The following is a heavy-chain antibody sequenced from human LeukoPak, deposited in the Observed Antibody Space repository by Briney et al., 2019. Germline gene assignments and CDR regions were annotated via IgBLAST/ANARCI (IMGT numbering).Heavy chain of an antibody. CDR1: GGSFSGYY. CDR2: INHSGST. D-gene: IGHD1-26*01. CDR3: ARAPPGDGADY. J-gene: IGHJ4*02. V-gene: IGHV4-34*01. Sequence: PSETLSLTCAVYGGSFSGYYWSWIRQPPGKGLEWIGEINHSGSTNYNPSLKSRVTISVDTSKNQFSLKLSSVTAADTAVYYCARAPPGDGADYWGQGTLVTVSS.